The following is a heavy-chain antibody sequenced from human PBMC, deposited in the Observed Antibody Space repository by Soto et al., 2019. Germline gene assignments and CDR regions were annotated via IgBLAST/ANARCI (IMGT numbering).Heavy chain of an antibody. Sequence: QVQLVQSGAEVKKPGASVKVSCKASGYTFTGYYMHWVRQAPGQGLEWMGWINPNSGGTNYAQKFQGRVTMTRDTSISTAYMELSRLRSDDTAVYYCARAAVWEPTGGYYYYGMDVWGQGTTVTVSS. V-gene: IGHV1-2*02. J-gene: IGHJ6*02. D-gene: IGHD1-26*01. CDR1: GYTFTGYY. CDR2: INPNSGGT. CDR3: ARAAVWEPTGGYYYYGMDV.